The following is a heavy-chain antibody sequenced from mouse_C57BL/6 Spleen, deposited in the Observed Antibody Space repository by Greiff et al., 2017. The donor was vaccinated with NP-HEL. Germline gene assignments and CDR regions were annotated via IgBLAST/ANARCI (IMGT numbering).Heavy chain of an antibody. CDR1: GYSITSGYY. D-gene: IGHD1-1*01. J-gene: IGHJ4*01. CDR3: ARDRTTVHALDY. CDR2: ISYDGSN. V-gene: IGHV3-6*01. Sequence: EESGPGLVKPSQSLSLTCSVTGYSITSGYYWNWIRQFPGNKLEWMGYISYDGSNNYNPSLKNRISITRDTSKNQFFLKLNSVTTEDTATYYCARDRTTVHALDYWGQGTSVTVSS.